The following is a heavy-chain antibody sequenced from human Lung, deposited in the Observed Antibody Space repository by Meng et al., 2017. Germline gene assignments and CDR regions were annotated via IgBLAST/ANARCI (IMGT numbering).Heavy chain of an antibody. D-gene: IGHD3-22*01. J-gene: IGHJ4*02. V-gene: IGHV3-15*01. CDR3: QWLSTHPPDQ. CDR1: GFTFSNAW. CDR2: IKRKTDGETT. Sequence: EMQWVGSGGVLVNPGGSLRLSCAASGFTFSNAWMSWVRQAPGKGLEWIGRIKRKTDGETTDYAAPVKGRFSISRDDSKNTVYLQMNSLKTEDTAVYYCQWLSTHPPDQWGQGTLVTVSS.